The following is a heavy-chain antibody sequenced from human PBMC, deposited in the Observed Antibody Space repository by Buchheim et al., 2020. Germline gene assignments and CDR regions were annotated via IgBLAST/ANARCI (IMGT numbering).Heavy chain of an antibody. CDR2: FFYSGST. CDR3: ARVRSVTSLDY. V-gene: IGHV4-59*01. J-gene: IGHJ4*02. Sequence: QVQLQESGPGIVKPSETLSLSCAVSGVSIGSSHWNWVRQSPGEGLQWIGYFFYSGSTNYKPSLKNRVALSVDTPPNQFPLRLNSVTAADTAVYFCARVRSVTSLDYWGQG. CDR1: GVSIGSSH. D-gene: IGHD6-6*01.